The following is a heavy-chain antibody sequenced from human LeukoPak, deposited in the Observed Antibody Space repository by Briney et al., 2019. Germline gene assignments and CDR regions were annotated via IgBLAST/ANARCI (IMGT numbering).Heavy chain of an antibody. CDR2: IYYSGST. J-gene: IGHJ4*02. CDR3: ARWSLYSSGWYFDY. V-gene: IGHV4-59*01. CDR1: GASISSYY. D-gene: IGHD6-19*01. Sequence: SETLSLTCTVSGASISSYYWSWIRQPPGKGLEWIGYIYYSGSTSHNPSLKSRVTISVDTSKNQFSLNLSSVTAADTAVYYCARWSLYSSGWYFDYWGQGILVTVSS.